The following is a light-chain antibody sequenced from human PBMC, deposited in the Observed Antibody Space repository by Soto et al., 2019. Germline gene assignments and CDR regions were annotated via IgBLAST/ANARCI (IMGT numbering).Light chain of an antibody. CDR2: GNS. CDR1: SSNIGAGYD. Sequence: QSVLTQPPSVSGAPGQRVTISCTGSSSNIGAGYDVHWYQQLPGTAPKLLIYGNSNRPSGVPDRFSGSKSGTSASLAITGLQAEYEADYYCQSYDSSLRGVFGTGTKVTVL. V-gene: IGLV1-40*01. J-gene: IGLJ1*01. CDR3: QSYDSSLRGV.